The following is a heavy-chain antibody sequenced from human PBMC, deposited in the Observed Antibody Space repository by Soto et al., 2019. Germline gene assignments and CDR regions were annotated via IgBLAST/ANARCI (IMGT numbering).Heavy chain of an antibody. CDR2: ISSSSSTI. V-gene: IGHV3-48*01. Sequence: EVQLVESGGGLIQPGGSLRLSCAASGFTFSSYSMNWVRQAPGKGLEWVSYISSSSSTIYYADSVKGRFTISRDNAKNSLYLQMNSLRAEDTAVYYCATSTIVVYSDYDVYWGQGTLVTVSS. CDR1: GFTFSSYS. D-gene: IGHD1-26*01. J-gene: IGHJ4*02. CDR3: ATSTIVVYSDYDVY.